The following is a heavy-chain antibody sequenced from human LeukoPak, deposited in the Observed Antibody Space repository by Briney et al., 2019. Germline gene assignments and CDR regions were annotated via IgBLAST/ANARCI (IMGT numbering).Heavy chain of an antibody. V-gene: IGHV4-59*01. Sequence: SETLFLTCTVSGGSISSYYWSWIRQPPGKGLEWIGYIYYTGSTNYNPSLRSRVTISVDTSKNQFSLELSSVTAADTAVYYCARVGFGNTPHPIDYWGQGALVTVSS. CDR2: IYYTGST. CDR1: GGSISSYY. D-gene: IGHD4-23*01. J-gene: IGHJ4*02. CDR3: ARVGFGNTPHPIDY.